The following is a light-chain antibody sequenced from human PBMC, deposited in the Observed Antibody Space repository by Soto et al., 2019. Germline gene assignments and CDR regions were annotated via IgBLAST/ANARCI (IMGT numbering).Light chain of an antibody. CDR2: GAS. Sequence: EIVLTQSPGTLSLSPGGRATLSCRANQSVRSSYLAWYQQRPGQAPRLLIFGASFRATGIPDRFSGSGSGTDFTLTISILEPEDVAVYYCQHYGSPLTFGGGTKVEIK. J-gene: IGKJ4*01. CDR1: QSVRSSY. V-gene: IGKV3-20*01. CDR3: QHYGSPLT.